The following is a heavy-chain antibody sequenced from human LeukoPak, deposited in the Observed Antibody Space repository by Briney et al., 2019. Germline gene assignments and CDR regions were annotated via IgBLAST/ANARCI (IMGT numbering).Heavy chain of an antibody. D-gene: IGHD1-26*01. CDR1: GLTFSSYW. CDR2: INADGNRI. CDR3: TRDSVGTNVPPPFDY. V-gene: IGHV3-74*01. J-gene: IGHJ4*02. Sequence: GGSLRLSCAASGLTFSSYWMHWVRQDLGKGLVWVSRINADGNRITYADSVKGRFTISRDNAKNTLYLQMNSLRAEDTAMYYCTRDSVGTNVPPPFDYWGQGTLVTVSS.